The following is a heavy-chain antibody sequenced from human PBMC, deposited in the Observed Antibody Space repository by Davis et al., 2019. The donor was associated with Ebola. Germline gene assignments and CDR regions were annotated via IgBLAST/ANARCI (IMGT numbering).Heavy chain of an antibody. J-gene: IGHJ5*02. CDR1: GGSISSYY. V-gene: IGHV4-59*12. D-gene: IGHD1-1*01. CDR3: ARAGRAKRFDP. CDR2: IYYSGST. Sequence: PSETLSLTCTVSGGSISSYYWSWIRQPPGKGLEWIGYIYYSGSTNYNPSLKSRVTISVDTSKNQFSLKLSSVTAADTAVYYCARAGRAKRFDPWGQGTLVTVSS.